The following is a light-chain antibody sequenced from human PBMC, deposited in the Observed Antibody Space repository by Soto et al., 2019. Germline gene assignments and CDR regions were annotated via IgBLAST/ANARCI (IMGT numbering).Light chain of an antibody. J-gene: IGKJ3*01. Sequence: EIVLTQSPATLSLSPGERATLSCRASQNIKNYLAWYQKKPGQAPRLLIYDAFNRATGIPVRFSGSGSGTDFTLTISRLEPEDFAVYYCQQRSDWSFSFGHGTKVDIK. CDR3: QQRSDWSFS. CDR1: QNIKNY. V-gene: IGKV3-11*01. CDR2: DAF.